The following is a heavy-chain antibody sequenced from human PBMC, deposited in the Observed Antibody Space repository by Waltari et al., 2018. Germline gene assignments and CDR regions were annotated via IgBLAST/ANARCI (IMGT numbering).Heavy chain of an antibody. CDR2: ISYDGSNK. J-gene: IGHJ4*02. CDR3: ARDSYYYGSGSSTLD. Sequence: QVQLVESGGGVVQPGRSLRLSCAASGFTFSSYAMHWVRPAPGKGLEWVAVISYDGSNKYYADSVKGRFTISRDNSKNTLYLQMNSLRAEDTAVYYCARDSYYYGSGSSTLDWGQGTLVTVSS. CDR1: GFTFSSYA. V-gene: IGHV3-30-3*01. D-gene: IGHD3-10*01.